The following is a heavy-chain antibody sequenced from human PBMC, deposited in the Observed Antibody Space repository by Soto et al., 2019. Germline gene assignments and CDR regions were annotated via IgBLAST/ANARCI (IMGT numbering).Heavy chain of an antibody. D-gene: IGHD3-10*01. CDR1: GFTFSSYA. CDR3: ARTITMVRGVTITGGYFDY. CDR2: ISYDGSNK. J-gene: IGHJ4*02. Sequence: PGGSLRLSCAASGFTFSSYAMHWVRQAPGKGLEWVAVISYDGSNKYYADSVKGRFTISRDNSKNTLYLQMNSLRAEDTAVYYCARTITMVRGVTITGGYFDYWGQGTLVTVSS. V-gene: IGHV3-30-3*01.